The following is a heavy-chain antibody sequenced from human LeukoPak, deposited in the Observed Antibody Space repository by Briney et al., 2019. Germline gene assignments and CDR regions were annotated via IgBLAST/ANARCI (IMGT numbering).Heavy chain of an antibody. CDR2: IYYSGST. V-gene: IGHV4-59*01. CDR3: ARDVRGSLDY. J-gene: IGHJ4*02. Sequence: KASETLSLTCTVSGGSISSYYWSWIRQPPGKGLEWIGYIYYSGSTNYNPSLKSRVTISVDTSKNQFSLKLISVTAADTAVYYCARDVRGSLDYWGQGTLVTVSS. D-gene: IGHD3-10*02. CDR1: GGSISSYY.